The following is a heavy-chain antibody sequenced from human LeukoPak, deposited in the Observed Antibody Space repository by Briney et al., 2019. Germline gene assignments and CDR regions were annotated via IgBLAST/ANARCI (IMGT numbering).Heavy chain of an antibody. V-gene: IGHV3-21*01. CDR2: ISSSSSYI. CDR3: ARERDGSYYVPWFDP. D-gene: IGHD1-26*01. CDR1: GFTFSSYS. J-gene: IGHJ5*02. Sequence: GGSLRLSCAASGFTFSSYSMNWVRQAPGKGLEWVSSISSSSSYIYYADSVKGRFTISRDNAKNSLYLQMNSLRAEDTAVYYCARERDGSYYVPWFDPWGQGTLVTVSS.